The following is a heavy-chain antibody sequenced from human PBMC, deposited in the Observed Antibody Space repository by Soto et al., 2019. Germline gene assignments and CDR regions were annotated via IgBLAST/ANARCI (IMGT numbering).Heavy chain of an antibody. CDR3: AKPPYYDILGYYGMDV. D-gene: IGHD3-9*01. V-gene: IGHV3-23*01. J-gene: IGHJ6*02. CDR1: GFTFSSYA. CDR2: ISGSGGST. Sequence: GGSLRLSCAASGFTFSSYAMSWVRQAPGKGLEWVSAISGSGGSTYYADSVKGRFTISRDNSKNTLYLQMNSLRAEDTAVYYCAKPPYYDILGYYGMDVWGQGTTVTVSS.